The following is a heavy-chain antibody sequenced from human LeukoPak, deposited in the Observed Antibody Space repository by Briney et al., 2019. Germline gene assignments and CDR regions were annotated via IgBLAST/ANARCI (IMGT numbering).Heavy chain of an antibody. J-gene: IGHJ3*02. CDR1: GGSISSGGYY. V-gene: IGHV4-31*03. CDR3: ARGARWLQFDAFDI. Sequence: SQTLSLTCTVSGGSISSGGYYWSWIRQHPGKGLEWIGYIYYSGSTNYNPSLKSRVTISVDTSKNQFSLKLSSVTAADTAVYYCARGARWLQFDAFDIWGQETMVTVSS. CDR2: IYYSGST. D-gene: IGHD5-24*01.